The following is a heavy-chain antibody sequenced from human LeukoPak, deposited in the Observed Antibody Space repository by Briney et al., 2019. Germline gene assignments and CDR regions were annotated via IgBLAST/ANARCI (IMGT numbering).Heavy chain of an antibody. CDR3: ARDLDAGAYYFDY. J-gene: IGHJ4*02. CDR2: ILYDGNNK. V-gene: IGHV3-30*04. CDR1: GFTFSSYT. Sequence: PGRSLRLSCAASGFTFSSYTVHWVRQAPGKGLEWVAVILYDGNNKYYADSVKGRFTISRDNSKNTLYLQMNSLRAEDTAVYYCARDLDAGAYYFDYWGQGTLVTVSS. D-gene: IGHD7-27*01.